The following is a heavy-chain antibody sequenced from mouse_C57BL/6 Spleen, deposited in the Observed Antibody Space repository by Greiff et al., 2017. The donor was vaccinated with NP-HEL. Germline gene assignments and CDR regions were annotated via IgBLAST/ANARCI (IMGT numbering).Heavy chain of an antibody. J-gene: IGHJ1*03. CDR3: ARATVVGRYFEV. D-gene: IGHD1-1*01. CDR2: INPNNGGT. V-gene: IGHV1-18*01. CDR1: GYTFTDYN. Sequence: EVQLQQSGPELVKPGASVKIPCKASGYTFTDYNMDWVKQSPGKSLEWIGDINPNNGGTIYNQKFKGKATLTVDKSSSTAYMELRSLTSEDTAVYYCARATVVGRYFEVWGTGTTVTVSS.